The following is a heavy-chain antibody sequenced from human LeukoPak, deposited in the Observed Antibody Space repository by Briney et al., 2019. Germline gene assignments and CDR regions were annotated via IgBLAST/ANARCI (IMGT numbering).Heavy chain of an antibody. Sequence: GASVKVSCKASGYIFTGFYIHWVRQAPGQGLEWMGWINPNSGGTKYARKFQGRATMNRDTSISTVYMELSRLRSDDTAVYYCARGYDTTWYGWFDPWGQGTLVIVSS. J-gene: IGHJ5*02. V-gene: IGHV1-2*02. CDR3: ARGYDTTWYGWFDP. CDR1: GYIFTGFY. CDR2: INPNSGGT. D-gene: IGHD2-15*01.